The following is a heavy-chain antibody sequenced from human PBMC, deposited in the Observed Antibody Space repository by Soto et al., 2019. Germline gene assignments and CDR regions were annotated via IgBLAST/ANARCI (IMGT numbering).Heavy chain of an antibody. CDR3: ARDPTAMVTLSAFDI. CDR1: GGTFSSYA. Sequence: EASVKVSCKASGGTFSSYAISWVRQATGQGLEWMGWISAYNGNTNYAQKLQGRVTMTTDTSTSTAYMELRSLRSDDTAVYYCARDPTAMVTLSAFDIWGQGTMVTVSS. D-gene: IGHD5-18*01. CDR2: ISAYNGNT. V-gene: IGHV1-18*01. J-gene: IGHJ3*02.